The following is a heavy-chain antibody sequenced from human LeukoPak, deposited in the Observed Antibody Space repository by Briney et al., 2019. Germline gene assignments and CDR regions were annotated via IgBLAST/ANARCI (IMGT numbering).Heavy chain of an antibody. CDR2: ISGSDGST. J-gene: IGHJ4*02. CDR3: AKDSAKKYDDY. V-gene: IGHV3-23*01. Sequence: PGGSLRLSCAASGFTFSSYAMSWVRQAPGKGLEWVSGISGSDGSTNYADSVKGRFTISRENSKNTLYLQMISLRAEDTAVYYCAKDSAKKYDDYWGQGTLVTVSS. CDR1: GFTFSSYA. D-gene: IGHD2/OR15-2a*01.